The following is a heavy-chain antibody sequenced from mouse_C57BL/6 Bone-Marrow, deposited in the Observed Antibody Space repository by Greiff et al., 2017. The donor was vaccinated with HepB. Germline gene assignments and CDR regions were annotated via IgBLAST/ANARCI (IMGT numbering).Heavy chain of an antibody. J-gene: IGHJ4*01. CDR2: IWRGGST. Sequence: QVQLQQSGPGLVQPSQSLSITCTVSGFSLTSYGVHWVRQSPGKGLEWLGVIWRGGSTDYNAAFMSRLSITKDNSKSQVFFKMNSLQADDTAIYYGAKNFITTVVGGAMDYWGQGTSVTVSS. CDR3: AKNFITTVVGGAMDY. CDR1: GFSLTSYG. D-gene: IGHD1-1*01. V-gene: IGHV2-5*01.